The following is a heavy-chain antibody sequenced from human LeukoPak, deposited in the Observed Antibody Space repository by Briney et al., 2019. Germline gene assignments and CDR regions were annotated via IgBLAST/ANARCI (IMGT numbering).Heavy chain of an antibody. Sequence: SETLSLTCTVSGGSISSYYWSWIRQPPGKGLEWIGYIYYSGSTNYNPSLKSRVTISVDTSKNQFSLKLSSVTAADTAVYYCARSPEYSGYDQYFDYWGQGTLVTVSS. V-gene: IGHV4-59*08. CDR2: IYYSGST. CDR1: GGSISSYY. D-gene: IGHD5-12*01. J-gene: IGHJ4*02. CDR3: ARSPEYSGYDQYFDY.